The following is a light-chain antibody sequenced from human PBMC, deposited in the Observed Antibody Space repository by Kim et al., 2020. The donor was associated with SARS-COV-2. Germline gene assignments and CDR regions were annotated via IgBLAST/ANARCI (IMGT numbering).Light chain of an antibody. Sequence: ASVERRATSTDRARHDINNYLVCIQQKPGKDPRSHIYAAYTWRGGYSSKFSGRGSGTEFTLTFSYLQPEEFATYYCLYYTNDPPTFGQGTKVEI. V-gene: IGKV1-16*02. J-gene: IGKJ2*01. CDR2: AAY. CDR3: LYYTNDPPT. CDR1: HDINNY.